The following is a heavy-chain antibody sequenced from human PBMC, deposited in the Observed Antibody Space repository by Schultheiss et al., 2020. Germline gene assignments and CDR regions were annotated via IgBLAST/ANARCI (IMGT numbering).Heavy chain of an antibody. Sequence: GGSLRLSCAASGFTFSSYAMHWVRQAPGKGLEWVAVISYDGSNKYYADSVKGRFTISRDNSKNTLYLQMNSLRAGDTAVYFCTRGGYYSSWFDPWGQGTLVNVSS. CDR2: ISYDGSNK. D-gene: IGHD2-15*01. V-gene: IGHV3-30*14. CDR1: GFTFSSYA. J-gene: IGHJ5*02. CDR3: TRGGYYSSWFDP.